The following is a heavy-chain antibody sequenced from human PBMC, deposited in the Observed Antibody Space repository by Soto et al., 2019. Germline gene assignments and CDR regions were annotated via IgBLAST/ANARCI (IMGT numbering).Heavy chain of an antibody. CDR1: GGSFSGYY. CDR2: INHSGST. V-gene: IGHV4-34*01. D-gene: IGHD2-15*01. Sequence: QVQLQQWGAGLLKPSETLSLTCAVYGGSFSGYYWSWIRQPPGKGLEWIGEINHSGSTNYNPSLKSRVTISVDTSKNQFSLKLSSVTAADTAVYYCARGGYCSGGSCGSPFDYWGKGTLVTVSS. CDR3: ARGGYCSGGSCGSPFDY. J-gene: IGHJ4*02.